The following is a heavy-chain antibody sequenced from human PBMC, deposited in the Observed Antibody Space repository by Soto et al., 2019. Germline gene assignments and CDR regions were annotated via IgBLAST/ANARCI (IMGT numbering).Heavy chain of an antibody. CDR1: GLTFDDYT. CDR3: AKDLWPDMVRGATLYYYYYGMDA. V-gene: IGHV3-43*01. Sequence: SGGVVVQPGGSLRLSCAASGLTFDDYTMHWVRQAPGKGLEWVSLISWDGGSTYYADSVKGRFTISRDNSKKSLYLQMNSLRTEDTAVYYCAKDLWPDMVRGATLYYYYYGMDAWGQGTTVTVSS. CDR2: ISWDGGST. D-gene: IGHD3-10*01. J-gene: IGHJ6*02.